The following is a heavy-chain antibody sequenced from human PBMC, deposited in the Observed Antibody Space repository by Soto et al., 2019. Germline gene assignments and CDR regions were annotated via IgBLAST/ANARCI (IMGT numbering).Heavy chain of an antibody. Sequence: ASVKVSCKASGYTFTGYYMHWVRQAPGQGLEWMGWINPNSGGTNYAQKFQGWFTMTRDTSISTAYMELSRLRSDDTAVYYCAREAFNGSSSWYYYFDYWGQGTLVTVSS. J-gene: IGHJ4*02. V-gene: IGHV1-2*04. CDR2: INPNSGGT. CDR1: GYTFTGYY. D-gene: IGHD6-13*01. CDR3: AREAFNGSSSWYYYFDY.